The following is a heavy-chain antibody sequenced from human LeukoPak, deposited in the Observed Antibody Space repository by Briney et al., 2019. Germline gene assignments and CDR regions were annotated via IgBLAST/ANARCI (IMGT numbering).Heavy chain of an antibody. D-gene: IGHD6-25*01. CDR3: ARTSNVHGGFFMDV. CDR1: GVTISSRVVY. Sequence: SETLSPTRSVSGVTISSRVVYWSWIRQHPGTGLEWIAYFYSSGATSYNPSLRRRAAISADRSKNQFSVKISSVTAADTGLYFCARTSNVHGGFFMDVWGKGTTVTVSA. J-gene: IGHJ6*04. V-gene: IGHV4-31*03. CDR2: FYSSGAT.